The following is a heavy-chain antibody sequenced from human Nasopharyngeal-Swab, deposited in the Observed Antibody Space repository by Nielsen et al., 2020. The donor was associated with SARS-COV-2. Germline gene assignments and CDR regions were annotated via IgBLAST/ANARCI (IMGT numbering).Heavy chain of an antibody. CDR2: IFPGDSDT. CDR1: GYRFTDYW. J-gene: IGHJ6*02. CDR3: AIGAAVGTLFHGMDV. D-gene: IGHD1-26*01. V-gene: IGHV5-51*01. Sequence: GESLKISCATSGYRFTDYWIAWVRQAPGKGLECMGTIFPGDSDTRSSPSFQVRVTISVDQSITTAYLHWTSLKASDTAKYYCAIGAAVGTLFHGMDVWGQGTMVTVSS.